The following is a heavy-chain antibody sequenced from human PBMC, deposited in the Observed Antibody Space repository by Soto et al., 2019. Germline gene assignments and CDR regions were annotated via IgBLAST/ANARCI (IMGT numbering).Heavy chain of an antibody. Sequence: QVQLVQSGAEVKKPGASVKVSCKASGYSFTSYDINWVRQATGQGLEWMGWMNPNSGNTADAQKFQGRVTITRNTSISTAYMELSSQRSEYTAVYYCAREHSGRYPHWGQGTLVTVSS. CDR1: GYSFTSYD. CDR2: MNPNSGNT. J-gene: IGHJ4*02. CDR3: AREHSGRYPH. D-gene: IGHD1-26*01. V-gene: IGHV1-8*01.